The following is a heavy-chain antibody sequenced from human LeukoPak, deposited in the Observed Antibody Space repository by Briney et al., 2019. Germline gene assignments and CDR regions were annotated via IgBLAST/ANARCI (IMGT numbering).Heavy chain of an antibody. J-gene: IGHJ5*02. CDR3: ARLGPEGDVVVPAAHNWFDP. V-gene: IGHV4-34*01. CDR2: INHSGST. CDR1: GGSISSYY. D-gene: IGHD2-2*01. Sequence: PSETLSLTCTVSGGSISSYYWSWIRQPPGKGLEWIGEINHSGSTNYNPSLKSRVTISVDTSKNQFSLKLSSVTAADAAVYYCARLGPEGDVVVPAAHNWFDPWGQGTLVTVSS.